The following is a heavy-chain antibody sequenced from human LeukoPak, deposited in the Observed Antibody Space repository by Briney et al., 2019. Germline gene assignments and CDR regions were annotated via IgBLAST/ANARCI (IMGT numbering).Heavy chain of an antibody. V-gene: IGHV3-30*01. Sequence: GKSLRLSCAASGFTFSNYAMHWVRQAPGKGLEWVSLISSGGTYEYYADSVKGRFTISRDNSKNTLYLQLNSLRAEDTAVYYCATDSTYYYDSGSSGPHYFDNWGQGTLVTVSS. CDR2: ISSGGTYE. CDR3: ATDSTYYYDSGSSGPHYFDN. J-gene: IGHJ4*02. CDR1: GFTFSNYA. D-gene: IGHD3-10*01.